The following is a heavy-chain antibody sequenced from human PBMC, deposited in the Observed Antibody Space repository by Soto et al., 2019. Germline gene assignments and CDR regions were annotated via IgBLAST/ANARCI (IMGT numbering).Heavy chain of an antibody. J-gene: IGHJ6*02. V-gene: IGHV1-18*01. D-gene: IGHD3-10*01. CDR3: ARERGYYGSGSYSYSYCYGMDV. Sequence: QGLEWMGWISAYNGNTNYAQKLQGRVTMTTDTSTSTAYMELRSLRSDDTAVYYCARERGYYGSGSYSYSYCYGMDVGGQGTTVTVSS. CDR2: ISAYNGNT.